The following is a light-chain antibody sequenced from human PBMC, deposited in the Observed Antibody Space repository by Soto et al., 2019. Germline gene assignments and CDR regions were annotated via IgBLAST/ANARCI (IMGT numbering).Light chain of an antibody. J-gene: IGKJ4*01. CDR1: QTVYNN. Sequence: EIVMTQSPATLSVSPGERATLSCRASQTVYNNLAWYQQKPGQPPRLLIYGASARATGIPARFSGSGSGTDFTLTISSLQSEDFAVYYCQQYSNSPLTFRGGTKVEIK. CDR2: GAS. V-gene: IGKV3-15*01. CDR3: QQYSNSPLT.